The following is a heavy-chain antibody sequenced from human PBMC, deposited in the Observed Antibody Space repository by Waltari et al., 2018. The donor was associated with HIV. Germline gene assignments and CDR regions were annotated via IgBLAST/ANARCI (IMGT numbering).Heavy chain of an antibody. V-gene: IGHV1-69*01. CDR3: ARERGEGSSGYFFDY. D-gene: IGHD3-22*01. CDR2: LNRIFGTA. Sequence: QVQLVQSGAEVKKPGSSVKVSCKASGGTFSSYAISWVRQAPGQGLEWMGGLNRIFGTANYAQKFQGRVTIAADESTSTAYMELSSLRSEDTAVYYCARERGEGSSGYFFDYWGQGTLVTVSS. CDR1: GGTFSSYA. J-gene: IGHJ4*02.